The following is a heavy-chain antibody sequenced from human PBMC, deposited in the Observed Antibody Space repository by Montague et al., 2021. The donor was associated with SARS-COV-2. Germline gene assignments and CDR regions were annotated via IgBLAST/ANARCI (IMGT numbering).Heavy chain of an antibody. Sequence: SETLSLTCTVSGGSISSSSYYWGWHRQPPGKGLDWIGSIYYSGSTYYNLSLKSRVTTSVDTSKNQFSLKLSSATAADTSVYYCAGRVVVPAAIGHWYFDLWGRGTLVTVSS. V-gene: IGHV4-39*01. CDR2: IYYSGST. CDR1: GGSISSSSYY. D-gene: IGHD2-2*02. CDR3: AGRVVVPAAIGHWYFDL. J-gene: IGHJ2*01.